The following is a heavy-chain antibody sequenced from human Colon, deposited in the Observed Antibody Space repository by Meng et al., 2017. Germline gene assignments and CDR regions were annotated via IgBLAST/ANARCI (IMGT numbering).Heavy chain of an antibody. CDR2: INPNSGST. CDR1: GYTFTSHY. J-gene: IGHJ5*02. CDR3: AIDYSAAETSWWLDP. Sequence: ASVKVSCKTSGYTFTSHYIHWVRQAPGQGLEWMGIINPNSGSTSYAQKFQGRLTMIRDTSTSTVYMEVSSLRSEDTAVYYCAIDYSAAETSWWLDPWGQGTLVTVSS. D-gene: IGHD2-21*01. V-gene: IGHV1-46*01.